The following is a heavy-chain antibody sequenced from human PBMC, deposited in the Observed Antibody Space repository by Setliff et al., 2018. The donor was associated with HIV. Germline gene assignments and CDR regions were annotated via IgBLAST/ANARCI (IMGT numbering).Heavy chain of an antibody. CDR1: GGSISSSSYY. V-gene: IGHV4-39*07. J-gene: IGHJ4*02. CDR3: ARSRLHYYDSSGYYPSYFDY. Sequence: SETLSLTCTVSGGSISSSSYYWGWIRQPPGKGLEWIGSIYHSGSTNYNPSLKSRVTISVDTSKNQFSLKLSSATAADTAVYYCARSRLHYYDSSGYYPSYFDYWGQGTLVTVSS. CDR2: IYHSGST. D-gene: IGHD3-22*01.